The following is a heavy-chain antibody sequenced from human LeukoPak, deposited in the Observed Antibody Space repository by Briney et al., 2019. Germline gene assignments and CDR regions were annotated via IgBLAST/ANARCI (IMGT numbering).Heavy chain of an antibody. Sequence: GRSLRLSCAASGFTFSSYWMSWVRQAPGKGLEWVANIKQDGSEKYYVDSVKGRFTISRENVKNSLFLQMNSLRAEDAAVYYCARDVDGRFDYWGQGTLVT. D-gene: IGHD5-12*01. CDR3: ARDVDGRFDY. CDR1: GFTFSSYW. V-gene: IGHV3-7*01. CDR2: IKQDGSEK. J-gene: IGHJ4*02.